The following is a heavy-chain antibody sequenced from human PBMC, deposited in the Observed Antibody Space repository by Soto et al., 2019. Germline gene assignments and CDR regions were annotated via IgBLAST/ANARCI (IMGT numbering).Heavy chain of an antibody. V-gene: IGHV1-3*01. Sequence: QVHLVQSGAEVRKPGASVKVSCKASGYTFSSYAMHWVRQAPGQRLERMGWINAGYGNTKSSQKFQDRVTISRDTSSSTAYIELTSLSSEDTAVYYCASDTGDGTFDFWGQGTLVTVSS. J-gene: IGHJ4*02. CDR3: ASDTGDGTFDF. CDR2: INAGYGNT. D-gene: IGHD7-27*01. CDR1: GYTFSSYA.